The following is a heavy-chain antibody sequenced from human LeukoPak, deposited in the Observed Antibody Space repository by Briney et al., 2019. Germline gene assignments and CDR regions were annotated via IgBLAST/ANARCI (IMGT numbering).Heavy chain of an antibody. D-gene: IGHD6-13*01. V-gene: IGHV3-20*01. J-gene: IGHJ5*02. CDR1: GFTFDDYG. CDR2: INWNGGST. CDR3: AREIAAAGSLWFDP. Sequence: PGGSLRLSCAASGFTFDDYGMSWVRQAPGKGLEWVSGINWNGGSTGYADSVKGRFTISRDNAKNPLYLQMNSLRAEDTALYHCAREIAAAGSLWFDPWGQGTLVTVSS.